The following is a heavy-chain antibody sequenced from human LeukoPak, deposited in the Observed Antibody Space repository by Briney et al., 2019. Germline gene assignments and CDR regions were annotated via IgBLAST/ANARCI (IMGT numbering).Heavy chain of an antibody. J-gene: IGHJ5*02. CDR3: VRWQSGSMFHPP. CDR1: GASFSGYY. CDR2: INHSGST. D-gene: IGHD3-10*02. Sequence: SDPLSLTCTVYGASFSGYYWRWIRYSPGKGLEWIGEINHSGSTNYNPSLKRRVTIPVDPSQNQFSLKLSSVTAADTAVYYWVRWQSGSMFHPPWGQGTLVTVSS. V-gene: IGHV4-34*01.